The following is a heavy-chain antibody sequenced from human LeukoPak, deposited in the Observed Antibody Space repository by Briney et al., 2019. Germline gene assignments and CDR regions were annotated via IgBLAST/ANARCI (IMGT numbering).Heavy chain of an antibody. Sequence: GGSLRLSCAASGFTSSTYTMNWVRQAPGKGLEWVSSINGDGRYIYYADSMKGRFTISRDNAKNSLYLQMNSLRAEDTAMYCCVRVWGHSGYDYFPFDYWGQGTLVTVSS. D-gene: IGHD5-12*01. CDR3: VRVWGHSGYDYFPFDY. CDR2: INGDGRYI. J-gene: IGHJ4*02. V-gene: IGHV3-21*01. CDR1: GFTSSTYT.